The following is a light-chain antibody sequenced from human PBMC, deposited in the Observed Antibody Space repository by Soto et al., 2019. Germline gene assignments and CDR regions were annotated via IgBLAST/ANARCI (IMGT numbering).Light chain of an antibody. J-gene: IGKJ1*01. CDR2: GAS. Sequence: ETVMTQSPATLSVSPGERATLSCRASQSVSSNLAWYQQKPGQAPRLLIYGASTRATGIPARFSGSGSGTEFTLPISSLQSEDFAVYYCQQYNNWPPWTFGQGTKVEIK. CDR1: QSVSSN. CDR3: QQYNNWPPWT. V-gene: IGKV3-15*01.